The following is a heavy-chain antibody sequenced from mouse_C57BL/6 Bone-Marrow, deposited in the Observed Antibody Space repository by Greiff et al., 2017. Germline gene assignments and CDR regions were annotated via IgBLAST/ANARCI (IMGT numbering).Heavy chain of an antibody. Sequence: QVQLQQSGAELVKPGASVKLSCKASGYTFTSYWMHWVKQRPGQGLEWIGMIHPNSGSTNYNEKFKSKATLTVDKSSSTAYMQLSSLTSEDSAVYYCAREDCYGAMDYWGQGTSVTVSS. CDR3: AREDCYGAMDY. CDR1: GYTFTSYW. D-gene: IGHD1-1*01. CDR2: IHPNSGST. V-gene: IGHV1-64*01. J-gene: IGHJ4*01.